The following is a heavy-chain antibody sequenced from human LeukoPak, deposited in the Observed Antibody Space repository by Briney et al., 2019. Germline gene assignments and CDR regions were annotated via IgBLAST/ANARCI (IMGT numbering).Heavy chain of an antibody. Sequence: GGSLRLSCAASGFTFSSYSMNWVRQAPGEGLEWVSYISSSSSTIYYADSVKGRFTISRDNAKNSLYLQMNSLRAEDTAVYYCARDDLGDYWGQGTLVTVSS. V-gene: IGHV3-48*01. CDR3: ARDDLGDY. CDR1: GFTFSSYS. CDR2: ISSSSSTI. J-gene: IGHJ4*02.